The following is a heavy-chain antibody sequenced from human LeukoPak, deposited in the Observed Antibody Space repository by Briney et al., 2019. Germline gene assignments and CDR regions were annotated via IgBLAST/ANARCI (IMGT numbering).Heavy chain of an antibody. V-gene: IGHV4-39*01. CDR1: GGSISSSSYY. CDR3: ASPPAPYCSGGSCYVDY. J-gene: IGHJ4*02. CDR2: IYYSGST. D-gene: IGHD2-15*01. Sequence: SETLSLTCTVSGGSISSSSYYWGWIRQPPGKGLEWIGSIYYSGSTYYNPSLKSRVTISVDTSKNQFSLKLSSVTAADTAVYYCASPPAPYCSGGSCYVDYWGQGTLVTVSS.